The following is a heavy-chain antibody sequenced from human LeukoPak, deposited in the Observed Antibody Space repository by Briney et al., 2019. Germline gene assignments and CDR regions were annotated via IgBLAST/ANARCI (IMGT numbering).Heavy chain of an antibody. CDR3: ARGFGIVVVPAAPRNWFDP. D-gene: IGHD2-2*01. CDR2: INHSGST. J-gene: IGHJ5*02. CDR1: GGSFSGYY. Sequence: PSETLSLTCAVYGGSFSGYYWSWIRQPPGKGLEWIGEINHSGSTNYNPSLKSRVTISVDTSKNQFSLKLSSVTAADTAVYYCARGFGIVVVPAAPRNWFDPWGQGTLVTVSS. V-gene: IGHV4-34*01.